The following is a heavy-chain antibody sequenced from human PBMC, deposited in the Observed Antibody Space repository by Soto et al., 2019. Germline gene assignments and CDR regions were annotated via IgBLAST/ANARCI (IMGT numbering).Heavy chain of an antibody. D-gene: IGHD3-22*01. CDR3: ARDGRDVYYYDSSGYYRY. V-gene: IGHV4-61*01. J-gene: IGHJ4*02. Sequence: SETLSLTCIVSGVSVSSGSFHCNWIRQSPGKGLEWIGDAYHGGSTNYNPSLKSRVTISVDKSKNQFSLKLSSVTAADTAVYYCARDGRDVYYYDSSGYYRYWGQGTLVTVSS. CDR2: AYHGGST. CDR1: GVSVSSGSFH.